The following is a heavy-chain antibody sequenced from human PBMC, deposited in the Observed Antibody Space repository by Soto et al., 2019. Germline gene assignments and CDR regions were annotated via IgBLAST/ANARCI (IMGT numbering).Heavy chain of an antibody. CDR3: ARVSELRYYYGSGSYYTSAFDY. J-gene: IGHJ4*02. CDR1: GFTFSSYS. CDR2: ISSSSSYI. V-gene: IGHV3-21*01. D-gene: IGHD3-10*01. Sequence: GESLKISCAASGFTFSSYSMNWVRQAPGKGLEWVSSISSSSSYIYYADSVKGRFTISRDNAKNSLYLQMNSLRAEDTAVYYCARVSELRYYYGSGSYYTSAFDYWGQGTLVTVSS.